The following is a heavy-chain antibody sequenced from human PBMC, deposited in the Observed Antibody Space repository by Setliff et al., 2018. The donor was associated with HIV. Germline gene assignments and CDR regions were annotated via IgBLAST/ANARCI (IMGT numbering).Heavy chain of an antibody. J-gene: IGHJ3*02. CDR3: ARDYLHVFDI. V-gene: IGHV1-69*10. CDR2: IIPVFGMT. CDR1: GGTFSSSA. Sequence: SVKVSCKASGGTFSSSALSWVRQARGQGPEWLGGIIPVFGMTDYAQNFQGRLTITADTSTSTAYMELSSLRSEDTAVYYCARDYLHVFDIWGQGTMFTVAS.